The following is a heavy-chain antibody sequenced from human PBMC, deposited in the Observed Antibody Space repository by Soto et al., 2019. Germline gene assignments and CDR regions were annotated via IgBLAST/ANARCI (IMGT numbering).Heavy chain of an antibody. J-gene: IGHJ6*02. CDR2: THYRSKWYN. Sequence: QTFALTRVLSGDTLSSTGAALDWIGQSPSRGLKWRGRTHYRSKWYNDYALSVKSRITINPYTSKNQFSLQLNYVTPEDTAVYYCARDHPYGGSIAATYGMDVWGQGTTVT. CDR1: GDTLSSTGAA. CDR3: ARDHPYGGSIAATYGMDV. V-gene: IGHV6-1*01. D-gene: IGHD6-6*01.